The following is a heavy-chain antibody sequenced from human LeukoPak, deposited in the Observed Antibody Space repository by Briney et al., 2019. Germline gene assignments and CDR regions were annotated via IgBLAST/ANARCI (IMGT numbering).Heavy chain of an antibody. CDR3: ATLAAAGTFDY. CDR1: GYTLTELS. Sequence: ASVNVSCMVSGYTLTELSMHWVRQAPGKGLEWMGGFDPEDGETIYAQKFRGRVTMTENTSTDTAYMELSSLRSEDTAVYYCATLAAAGTFDYWGQGTLVTVSS. CDR2: FDPEDGET. J-gene: IGHJ4*02. D-gene: IGHD6-13*01. V-gene: IGHV1-24*01.